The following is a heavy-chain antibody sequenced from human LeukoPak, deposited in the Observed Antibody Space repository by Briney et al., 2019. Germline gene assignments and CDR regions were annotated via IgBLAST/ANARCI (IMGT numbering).Heavy chain of an antibody. CDR2: IFYSGTT. V-gene: IGHV4-39*01. Sequence: SETLSLTCSVSGDSISTTARYWGWIRQPPGKGLEWIGSIFYSGTTYYSPSLKSRVTISVDTSKNQFSLKLSSVTAADTAVYYCARGTYYYDSSGYHFDYWGQGTLVTVSS. CDR1: GDSISTTARY. J-gene: IGHJ4*02. CDR3: ARGTYYYDSSGYHFDY. D-gene: IGHD3-22*01.